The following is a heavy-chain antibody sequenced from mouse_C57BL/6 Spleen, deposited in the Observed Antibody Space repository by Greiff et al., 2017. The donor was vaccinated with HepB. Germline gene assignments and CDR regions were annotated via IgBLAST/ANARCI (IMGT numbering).Heavy chain of an antibody. CDR3: ARVITTVVENAMDY. V-gene: IGHV1-7*01. CDR1: GYTFPSYW. J-gene: IGHJ4*01. D-gene: IGHD1-1*01. Sequence: VQLQQSGAELAKPGASVKLSCKASGYTFPSYWMHWVNQRPGQGLEWIGYINPSSGYTKYNQKFKDKATLTADKSSSTAYMQLSSLTYEDSAVYYCARVITTVVENAMDYWGQGTSVTVSS. CDR2: INPSSGYT.